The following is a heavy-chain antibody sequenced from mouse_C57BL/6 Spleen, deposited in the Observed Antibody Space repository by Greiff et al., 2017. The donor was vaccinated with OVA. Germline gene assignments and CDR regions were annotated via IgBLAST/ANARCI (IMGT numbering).Heavy chain of an antibody. J-gene: IGHJ3*01. V-gene: IGHV5-17*01. Sequence: DVQLVESGGGLVKPGGSLKLSCAASGFTFSDYGMHWVRQAPEKGLEWVAYISSGSSTIYYADTVKGRFTISRDNAKNTLFLQMTSLRSEDTAMYYCASDDGRAWFAYWGQGTLVTVSA. CDR2: ISSGSSTI. D-gene: IGHD1-1*01. CDR3: ASDDGRAWFAY. CDR1: GFTFSDYG.